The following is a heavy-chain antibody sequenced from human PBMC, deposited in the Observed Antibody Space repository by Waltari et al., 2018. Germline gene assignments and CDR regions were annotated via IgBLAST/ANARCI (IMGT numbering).Heavy chain of an antibody. J-gene: IGHJ4*02. CDR2: ICHSGSS. CDR1: GYSISSGYY. Sequence: QVQLQESGPGLVKPSATLSLTCAVSGYSISSGYYWGWIRQPAGRGLEWIGSICHSGSSYNIPSLKSNVPLTEDTSKNQFALMRHCRTAADTAVYYCARQYNWNYDFWGQGTLVTVSS. D-gene: IGHD1-7*01. V-gene: IGHV4-38-2*01. CDR3: ARQYNWNYDF.